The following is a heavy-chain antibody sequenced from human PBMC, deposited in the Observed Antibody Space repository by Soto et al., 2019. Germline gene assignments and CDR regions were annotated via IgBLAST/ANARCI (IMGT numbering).Heavy chain of an antibody. J-gene: IGHJ5*02. Sequence: NPSETLSLTCAVSGYSISSGYFWGWIRQPPGKGLEWIGSIYYSGSTYYNPSLKSRVTISVDRSKNQFSLKLSSVTAADTAVYYCARGSTTGGWNWFDPWGQGTLVTVSS. CDR3: ARGSTTGGWNWFDP. D-gene: IGHD3-16*01. CDR2: IYYSGST. V-gene: IGHV4-38-2*01. CDR1: GYSISSGYF.